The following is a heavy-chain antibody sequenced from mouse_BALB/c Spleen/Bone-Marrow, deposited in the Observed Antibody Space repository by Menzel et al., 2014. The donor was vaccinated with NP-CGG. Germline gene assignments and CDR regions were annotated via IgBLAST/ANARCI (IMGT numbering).Heavy chain of an antibody. D-gene: IGHD2-1*01. CDR1: GYTFTSYY. V-gene: IGHV1S81*02. CDR2: INSSNGAN. CDR3: SRGGNFDVMDY. J-gene: IGHJ4*01. Sequence: QVQLQQSGAELVKPGASVKLSCKASGYTFTSYYMFWVKQRPGQGLEWIGGINSSNGANNFNEKFKSKATLTVDKSSSTAYMQLSSLTSEDSAVYYCSRGGNFDVMDYWGQGTSVTVSS.